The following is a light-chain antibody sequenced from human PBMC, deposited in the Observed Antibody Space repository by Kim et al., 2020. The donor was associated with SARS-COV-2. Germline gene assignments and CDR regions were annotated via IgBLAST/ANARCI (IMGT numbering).Light chain of an antibody. J-gene: IGLJ7*01. V-gene: IGLV6-57*04. CDR2: EDN. CDR3: QSYDSSNPAV. CDR1: SGSIASNY. Sequence: NFMLTQPHSVSESPGKTVTISCTRSSGSIASNYVQWYQQRPGSAPTTVIYEDNQRPSGVPDRFSGSIDSSSNSASLTISGLKTEDEADYYCQSYDSSNPAVFEGGTQLTVL.